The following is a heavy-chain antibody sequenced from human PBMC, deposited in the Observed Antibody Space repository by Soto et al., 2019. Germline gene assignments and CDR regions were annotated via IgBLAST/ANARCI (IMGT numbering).Heavy chain of an antibody. D-gene: IGHD3-16*01. J-gene: IGHJ2*01. CDR2: ISGRGGST. CDR3: AKGPGGWEVSYWYFDL. V-gene: IGHV3-23*01. CDR1: GFTFSSYA. Sequence: GGSLRLSCAASGFTFSSYAMSWVRQAPGKGLEWVSVISGRGGSTYYADSVKGWFTISRDNSKNTLYLQMNSLRAEDTAVYYCAKGPGGWEVSYWYFDLWGRGTLVTVSS.